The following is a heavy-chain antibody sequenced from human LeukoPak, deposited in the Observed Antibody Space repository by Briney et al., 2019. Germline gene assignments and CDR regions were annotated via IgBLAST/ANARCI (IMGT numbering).Heavy chain of an antibody. Sequence: GGSLRLSRAASGFTFSDFWMNWVRQAPGKGLEWVASIKQDGSEKYYVDSVKGRFSISRDNAKNSLHLQMNSLRAEDPAVYYCARDHTVDGLVFDYWGQGILVTVSS. V-gene: IGHV3-7*01. CDR1: GFTFSDFW. CDR2: IKQDGSEK. CDR3: ARDHTVDGLVFDY. J-gene: IGHJ4*02. D-gene: IGHD6-19*01.